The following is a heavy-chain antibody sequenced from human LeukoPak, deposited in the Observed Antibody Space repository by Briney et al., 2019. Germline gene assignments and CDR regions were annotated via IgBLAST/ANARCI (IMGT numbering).Heavy chain of an antibody. D-gene: IGHD3-9*01. CDR1: GGSISSYY. Sequence: TSETLSLTCTVSGGSISSYYWSWIRQPPGKGLEWIGYIYYSGSTNYNPSLKSRVTISVDTSKNQFSLKLSSVTAADTAVYYCARGLRYFDWLLSETYYYYYGMDVWGQGTTVTVSS. CDR2: IYYSGST. J-gene: IGHJ6*02. V-gene: IGHV4-59*01. CDR3: ARGLRYFDWLLSETYYYYYGMDV.